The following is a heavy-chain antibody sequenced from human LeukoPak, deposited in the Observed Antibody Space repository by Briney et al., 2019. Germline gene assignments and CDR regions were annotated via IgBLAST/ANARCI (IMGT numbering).Heavy chain of an antibody. CDR1: GFTFSDYY. CDR3: ARGEWELPDPFDY. CDR2: ISCSGSTI. J-gene: IGHJ4*02. Sequence: GGSLRLSCAASGFTFSDYYMSWIRQAPGKGLEWVSYISCSGSTIYYADSVKGRFTISRDNAKNSLYLQMNSLRAEDTAVYYCARGEWELPDPFDYWGQGTLVTVSS. D-gene: IGHD1-26*01. V-gene: IGHV3-11*01.